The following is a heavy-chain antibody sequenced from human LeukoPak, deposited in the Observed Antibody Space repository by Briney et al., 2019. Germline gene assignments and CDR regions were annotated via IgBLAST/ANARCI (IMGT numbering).Heavy chain of an antibody. CDR3: VRDQNYQLRL. Sequence: GGSLRLSCAASGFTFSDYYMSWIRQAPGKGLEWVSYISSSGSTIYYADSVKGRFTISRDNAKNTLFLQMNSLRAEDTATYYCVRDQNYQLRLWGQGTLVTVSS. D-gene: IGHD2-2*01. J-gene: IGHJ4*02. CDR1: GFTFSDYY. V-gene: IGHV3-11*04. CDR2: ISSSGSTI.